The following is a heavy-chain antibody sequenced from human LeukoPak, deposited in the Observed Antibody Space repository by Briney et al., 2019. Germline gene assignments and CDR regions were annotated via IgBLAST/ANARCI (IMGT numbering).Heavy chain of an antibody. CDR1: GFTFSNYA. CDR2: ISSSGDRT. CDR3: AKDRQLGLHDAFYI. J-gene: IGHJ3*02. D-gene: IGHD6-13*01. Sequence: GGSLRLSCPAAGFTFSNYAMSCVRQAPGGGPEWVSAISSSGDRTYYADSVKGRFTISRDNSKNTLYLQMNGLRAEDTAVYYCAKDRQLGLHDAFYIWGEGTMVTVSS. V-gene: IGHV3-23*01.